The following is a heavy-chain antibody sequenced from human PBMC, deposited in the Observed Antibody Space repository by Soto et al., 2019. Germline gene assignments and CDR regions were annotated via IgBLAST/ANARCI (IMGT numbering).Heavy chain of an antibody. CDR2: IYNGGTT. Sequence: QVQLQESRPGLVTPSQTLSVTCTVSGGSISGTYFCWSWVGQSPERGLEWIGHIYNGGTTSNNPSLTSGIPNTENTPKPQFSLNLNSVTAADTAVYYCTSGSCGDKVDYWGQGTLVTVSS. V-gene: IGHV4-30-4*01. CDR1: GGSISGTYFC. CDR3: TSGSCGDKVDY. D-gene: IGHD3-16*01. J-gene: IGHJ4*02.